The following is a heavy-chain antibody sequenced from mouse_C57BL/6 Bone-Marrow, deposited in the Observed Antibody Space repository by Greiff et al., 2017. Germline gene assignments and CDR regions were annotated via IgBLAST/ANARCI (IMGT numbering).Heavy chain of an antibody. CDR3: ATYYGSNYFDY. CDR1: GFTFSDYG. Sequence: VQLKESGGGLVQPGGSLKLSCAASGFTFSDYGMHWVRQAPEKGLEWVAYISSGSSTIYYAETVKGRFTISRDNAKNTLFLQMTSLRSEDTAMYYCATYYGSNYFDYWCQGTTRTVSS. J-gene: IGHJ2*01. V-gene: IGHV5-17*01. CDR2: ISSGSSTI. D-gene: IGHD1-1*01.